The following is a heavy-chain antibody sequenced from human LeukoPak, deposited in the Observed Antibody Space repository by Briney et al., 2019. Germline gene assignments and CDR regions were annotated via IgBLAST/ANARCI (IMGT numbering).Heavy chain of an antibody. J-gene: IGHJ6*03. CDR1: GGTFSSYT. CDR2: IIPILGIA. V-gene: IGHV1-69*02. D-gene: IGHD3-3*01. Sequence: SVKVSCKASGGTFSSYTISWVRQAPGQGLEWMGRIIPILGIANYAQKFKGRVTITADKSTSTAYMELSSLRSEDTAVYYCARGKIWSGYYNYYYYYYMDVWGKGTTVTVSS. CDR3: ARGKIWSGYYNYYYYYYMDV.